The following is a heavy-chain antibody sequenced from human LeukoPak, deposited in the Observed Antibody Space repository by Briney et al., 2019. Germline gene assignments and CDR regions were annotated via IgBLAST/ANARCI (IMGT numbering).Heavy chain of an antibody. J-gene: IGHJ4*02. V-gene: IGHV4-61*02. D-gene: IGHD3-16*01. CDR3: ARGASPKDAVFFDY. CDR1: GVSITIGSYY. Sequence: SETLSLTCSVSGVSITIGSYYWGWIRQSAGKGLEWIGRVHSSGDIYHNAAFRSRAAVSGDASKNQFSLQLNSVTPADTAVYYCARGASPKDAVFFDYWGQGALITVSS. CDR2: VHSSGDI.